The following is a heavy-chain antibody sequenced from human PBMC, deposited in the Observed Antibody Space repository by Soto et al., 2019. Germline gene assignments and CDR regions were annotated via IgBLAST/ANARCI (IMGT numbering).Heavy chain of an antibody. J-gene: IGHJ4*02. D-gene: IGHD1-1*01. CDR3: ARGRYGDY. CDR2: ISAHNGNT. CDR1: GYAFTTYG. Sequence: QVHLVQSGAEVKKPGASVKVSCQGSGYAFTTYGITWVRQAPGQGLEWMGWISAHNGNTNYAQKLQGSVTVTRATSTSTAYMELRSLRYDDTAVYYCARGRYGDYWGQGALVTVSS. V-gene: IGHV1-18*01.